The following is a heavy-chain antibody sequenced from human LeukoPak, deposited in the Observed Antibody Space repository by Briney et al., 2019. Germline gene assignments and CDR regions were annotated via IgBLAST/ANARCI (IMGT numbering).Heavy chain of an antibody. CDR2: INPNSGGT. Sequence: ASVKVSCKASGYTFTGYYMHWVRQAPGQGPEWMGRINPNSGGTNYAQKFQGRVTMTRDTSISTAYMELSRLRSDDTAVYYCASSSSNYGDYGDYWGQGTLVTVSS. CDR1: GYTFTGYY. D-gene: IGHD4-17*01. CDR3: ASSSSNYGDYGDY. V-gene: IGHV1-2*06. J-gene: IGHJ4*02.